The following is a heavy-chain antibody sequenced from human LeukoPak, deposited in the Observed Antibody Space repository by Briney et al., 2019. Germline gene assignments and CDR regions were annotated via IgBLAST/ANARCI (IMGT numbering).Heavy chain of an antibody. CDR3: AGYDFRSGYFPH. J-gene: IGHJ4*02. Sequence: SETLSLTCTVSGGSISSGDYYWSWIRQPPGKGLEWIGYIYYSGSTYYNPSLKSRVTISVDTSKNQFSLKLSSVTAADTAVYYCAGYDFRSGYFPHWGQGTLVTVSS. D-gene: IGHD3-3*01. V-gene: IGHV4-30-4*02. CDR1: GGSISSGDYY. CDR2: IYYSGST.